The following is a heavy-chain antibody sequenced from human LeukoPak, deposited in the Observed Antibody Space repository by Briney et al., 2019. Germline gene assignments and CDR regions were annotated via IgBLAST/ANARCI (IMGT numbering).Heavy chain of an antibody. V-gene: IGHV4-61*02. Sequence: SETLSLTCTVSGGSISSVSSFWSWIRQPAGKRLEWIGRIYTSGSTNYNPSLEGRVTISLDTSKDQLSLKLTSLTAADTAVYYCARVERQQLLLDYWGQGTLVTVSS. CDR3: ARVERQQLLLDY. D-gene: IGHD6-13*01. J-gene: IGHJ4*02. CDR2: IYTSGST. CDR1: GGSISSVSSF.